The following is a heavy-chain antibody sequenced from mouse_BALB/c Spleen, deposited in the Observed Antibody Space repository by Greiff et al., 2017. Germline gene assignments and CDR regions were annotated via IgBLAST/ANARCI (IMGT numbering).Heavy chain of an antibody. CDR3: ARGTSYYRYPFAY. CDR2: ISYSGST. J-gene: IGHJ3*01. D-gene: IGHD2-14*01. CDR1: GYSITSDYA. V-gene: IGHV3-2*02. Sequence: EVKVEESGPGLVKPSQSLSLTCTVTGYSITSDYAWNWIRQFPGNKLEWMGYISYSGSTSYNPSLKSRISITRDTSKNQFFLQLNSVTTEDTATYYCARGTSYYRYPFAYWGQGTLVTVSA.